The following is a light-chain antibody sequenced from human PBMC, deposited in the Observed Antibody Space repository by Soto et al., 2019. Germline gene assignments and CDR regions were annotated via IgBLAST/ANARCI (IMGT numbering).Light chain of an antibody. J-gene: IGLJ1*01. CDR2: EVS. CDR3: SSYTSSSPYV. CDR1: SSDVGGYNY. Sequence: QSVLTQPASVSGSPGQSITVSCTGTSSDVGGYNYASWYQQHPGKAPKLMIYEVSNRPSGVSNRFSGSKSGNTASLTISGLQAEDEADYYCSSYTSSSPYVFGTGTKVTAL. V-gene: IGLV2-14*01.